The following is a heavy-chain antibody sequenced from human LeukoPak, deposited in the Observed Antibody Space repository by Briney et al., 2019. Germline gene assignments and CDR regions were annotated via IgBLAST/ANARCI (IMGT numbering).Heavy chain of an antibody. J-gene: IGHJ4*02. CDR1: GFTFSSYE. Sequence: PGGSLRLSXAASGFTFSSYEMNWVCQAPGKGLEWVSYISSSGNTIYYADSVKGRFTISRDNAKNSLYLQMNSLRAEDTAVYYCARAKLSYYDSSGYYSGFDYWGQGTLVTVSS. CDR2: ISSSGNTI. CDR3: ARAKLSYYDSSGYYSGFDY. D-gene: IGHD3-22*01. V-gene: IGHV3-48*03.